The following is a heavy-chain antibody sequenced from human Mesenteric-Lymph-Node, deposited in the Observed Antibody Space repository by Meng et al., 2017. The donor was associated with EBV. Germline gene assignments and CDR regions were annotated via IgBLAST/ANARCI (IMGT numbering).Heavy chain of an antibody. CDR2: INVGNGNT. CDR3: AREPPQMCYFNY. Sequence: QVQLVQSGAEVKKPGASVKVSCKASGYTFSGYAIHWVRQALGNRLEWMGWINVGNGNTKYSQKFQGRVTITRDTSATTAYMELSRLTSEDTAVYYCAREPPQMCYFNYWGQGTLVTVSS. V-gene: IGHV1-3*01. CDR1: GYTFSGYA. J-gene: IGHJ4*02.